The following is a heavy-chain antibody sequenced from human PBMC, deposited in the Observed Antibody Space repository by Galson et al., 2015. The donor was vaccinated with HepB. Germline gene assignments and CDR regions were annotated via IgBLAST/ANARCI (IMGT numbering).Heavy chain of an antibody. Sequence: SLRLSCAASGFTFSDYFMTWIRQAPGKGLEWVSYISGTGAYIEYADSVKGRFTISRDDTEKSLYLHMRSLRAGDTAVYFCARGNTAVDYWGQGILVTVSS. D-gene: IGHD2-2*02. CDR3: ARGNTAVDY. CDR2: ISGTGAYI. V-gene: IGHV3-11*05. J-gene: IGHJ4*01. CDR1: GFTFSDYF.